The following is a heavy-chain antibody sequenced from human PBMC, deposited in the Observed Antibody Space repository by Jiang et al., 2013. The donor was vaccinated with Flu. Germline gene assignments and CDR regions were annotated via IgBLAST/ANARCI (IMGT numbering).Heavy chain of an antibody. V-gene: IGHV4-59*01. Sequence: GSGLVKPSETLSLTCTVSGGSISSYYWSWIRQPPGKGLEWIGYIYYSGSTNYNPSLKSRVTISVDTSKNQFSLKLSSVTAADTAVYYCARVLQGLAYGDYGMDVWGKGTTVTVSS. D-gene: IGHD4-17*01. J-gene: IGHJ6*04. CDR1: GGSISSYY. CDR2: IYYSGST. CDR3: ARVLQGLAYGDYGMDV.